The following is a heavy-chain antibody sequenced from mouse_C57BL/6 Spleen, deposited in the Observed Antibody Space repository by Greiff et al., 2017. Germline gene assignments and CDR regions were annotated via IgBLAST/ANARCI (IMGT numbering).Heavy chain of an antibody. CDR3: ATFDSYGSSPGSMDY. J-gene: IGHJ4*01. CDR1: GYTFTSYW. V-gene: IGHV1-69*01. D-gene: IGHD1-1*01. Sequence: VQLQQPGAELVMPGASVKLSCKASGYTFTSYWMHWVKQRPGQGLEWIGEIDPSDSYTNYNQKFKGKSTLTVDKSSSTAYMQLSRLPAEDSAVYDCATFDSYGSSPGSMDYWGQGTSVTVSS. CDR2: IDPSDSYT.